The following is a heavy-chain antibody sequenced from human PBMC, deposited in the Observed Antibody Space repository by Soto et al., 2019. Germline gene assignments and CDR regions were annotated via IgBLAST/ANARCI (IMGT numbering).Heavy chain of an antibody. V-gene: IGHV3-73*01. Sequence: GGSLRLSCAASGFSFSGSGIHWVRQASGKGLEWIGRIRSKPNNYATAYVASVKGRFTISRDDSKNTAYLQMNSLKTEDTAVYYCTRLDDVRIEPAFDYWGQGTLVTVS. J-gene: IGHJ4*02. CDR1: GFSFSGSG. CDR2: IRSKPNNYAT. CDR3: TRLDDVRIEPAFDY. D-gene: IGHD2-2*01.